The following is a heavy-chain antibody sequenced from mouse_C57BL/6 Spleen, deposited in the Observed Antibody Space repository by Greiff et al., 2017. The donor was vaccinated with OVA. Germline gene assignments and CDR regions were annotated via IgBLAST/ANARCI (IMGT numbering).Heavy chain of an antibody. V-gene: IGHV1-53*01. CDR2: INPSSGGT. Sequence: VQLQQSGAELAKPGASVKLSCKASGYTFTSYWMRWVKQRPGQGLEWIGDINPSSGGTYYNEKFKSKATLTVDKSSSTAYMQLSSLISEDSAVYYCARWCDGCSYDWDFDVWGKGTTVTVSA. CDR3: ARWCDGCSYDWDFDV. D-gene: IGHD1-1*01. J-gene: IGHJ1*03. CDR1: GYTFTSYW.